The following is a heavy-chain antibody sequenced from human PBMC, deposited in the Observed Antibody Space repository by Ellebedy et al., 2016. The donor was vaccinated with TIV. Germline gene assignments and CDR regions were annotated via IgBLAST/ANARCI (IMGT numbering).Heavy chain of an antibody. V-gene: IGHV1-2*02. CDR3: ARDRGSSWYDYYYYGMDV. CDR2: INPNSGGT. D-gene: IGHD6-13*01. Sequence: ASVKVSXKASRYTFTGYYMHWVRQAPGQGLEWMGWINPNSGGTNYAQKFQGRVTMTRDTSISTAYMEVSRLRSDDTAVFYCARDRGSSWYDYYYYGMDVWGQGTTVTVSS. CDR1: RYTFTGYY. J-gene: IGHJ6*02.